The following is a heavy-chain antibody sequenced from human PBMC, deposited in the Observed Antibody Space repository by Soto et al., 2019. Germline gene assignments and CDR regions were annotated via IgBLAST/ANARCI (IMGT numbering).Heavy chain of an antibody. CDR3: AVGVTTVYYYYYGMDV. V-gene: IGHV1-69*13. Sequence: SVKVSCKASGCTFSSYAISWVRQAPGQGLEWMGGIIPIFGTANYAQKFQGRVTITADESTSTAYMELSSLRSEDTAVYYCAVGVTTVYYYYYGMDVWGQGTTVTVSS. J-gene: IGHJ6*02. D-gene: IGHD4-17*01. CDR1: GCTFSSYA. CDR2: IIPIFGTA.